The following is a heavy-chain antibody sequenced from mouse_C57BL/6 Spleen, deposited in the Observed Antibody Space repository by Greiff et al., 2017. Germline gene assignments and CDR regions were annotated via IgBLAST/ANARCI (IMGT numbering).Heavy chain of an antibody. Sequence: QVQLQQPGAELVKPGASVKLSCKASGYTFTSYWMHWVKQRPGQGLEWIGMIHPNSGSTNYNEKFKSKATLTVDKSSRTAYMQLSSLSSEDSAVYYGARSGDYDPFSDWGQGTSVTVSS. D-gene: IGHD2-4*01. J-gene: IGHJ4*01. CDR1: GYTFTSYW. V-gene: IGHV1-64*01. CDR2: IHPNSGST. CDR3: ARSGDYDPFSD.